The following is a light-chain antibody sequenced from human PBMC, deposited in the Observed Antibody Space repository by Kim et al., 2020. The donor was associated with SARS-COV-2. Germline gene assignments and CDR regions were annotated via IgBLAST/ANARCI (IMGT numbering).Light chain of an antibody. J-gene: IGLJ2*01. Sequence: QKVTISCSGSRSNIGEKSVSWYQQLPGTAPKLLIFDNNKRPSGIPDRFSGSKSGTSATLDITGLQTGDEADYYCGTWDTSLSGVVFGGGTQLTVL. CDR1: RSNIGEKS. V-gene: IGLV1-51*01. CDR2: DNN. CDR3: GTWDTSLSGVV.